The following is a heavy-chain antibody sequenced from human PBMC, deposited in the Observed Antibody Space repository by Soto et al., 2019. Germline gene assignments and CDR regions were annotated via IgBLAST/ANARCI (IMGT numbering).Heavy chain of an antibody. Sequence: GESLKISCAASRFTFRNYGMSWVRQGPGKGLEWVSGISPTGEQRFYVDSVKGRFFISRDNSQNTLSLEMSNLRADDTAVYYCAKRYGSGSYRDFNSYYGMDIWGQGTSVTVSS. J-gene: IGHJ6*02. CDR3: AKRYGSGSYRDFNSYYGMDI. CDR2: ISPTGEQR. D-gene: IGHD3-10*01. V-gene: IGHV3-23*01. CDR1: RFTFRNYG.